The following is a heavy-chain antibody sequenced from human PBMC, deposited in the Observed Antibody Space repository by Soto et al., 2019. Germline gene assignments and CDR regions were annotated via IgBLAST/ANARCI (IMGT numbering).Heavy chain of an antibody. Sequence: PGGSLRLSCAASGFTFSSRWMHWVRQAPGKGLVWVSAINGNGSSIYYADSVKGRFTISRDNSKNTLYLQMNSLRAEDTAVYYCAKGSYTVVKGSWFDPWGQGTLVTVS. D-gene: IGHD4-17*01. J-gene: IGHJ5*02. CDR2: INGNGSSI. V-gene: IGHV3-74*01. CDR1: GFTFSSRW. CDR3: AKGSYTVVKGSWFDP.